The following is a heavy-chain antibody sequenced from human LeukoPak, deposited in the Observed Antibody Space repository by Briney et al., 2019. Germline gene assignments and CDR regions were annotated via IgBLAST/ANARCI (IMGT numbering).Heavy chain of an antibody. Sequence: GGSLRLSCAASGFTFSSYWMSCVRQAPGQGLEWVANIKQDGSEKYYVDSVKGRFTISRDNAKNSLYLQMNSLRAEDTAVYYCASWVGGGRYFDYWGQGTLVTVSS. CDR2: IKQDGSEK. J-gene: IGHJ4*02. CDR3: ASWVGGGRYFDY. V-gene: IGHV3-7*03. D-gene: IGHD3-16*01. CDR1: GFTFSSYW.